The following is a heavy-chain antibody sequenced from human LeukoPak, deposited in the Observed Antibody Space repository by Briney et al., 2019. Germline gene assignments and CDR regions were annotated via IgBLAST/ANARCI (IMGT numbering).Heavy chain of an antibody. CDR1: GFTFSNAW. CDR2: IKTKTEGVTT. CDR3: ATDQAISGTAAAGRDY. Sequence: GGSLRLSCAASGFTFSNAWMTWVRQAPGKGLEWIGHIKTKTEGVTTDYAAPVKGRFTISRDDSKNTLYLEMNSLTTEDTAVYYCATDQAISGTAAAGRDYWGQGTLVTVSS. J-gene: IGHJ4*02. D-gene: IGHD6-13*01. V-gene: IGHV3-15*01.